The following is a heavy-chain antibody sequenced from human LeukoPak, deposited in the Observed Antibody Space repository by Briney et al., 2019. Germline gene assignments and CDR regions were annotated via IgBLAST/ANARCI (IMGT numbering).Heavy chain of an antibody. J-gene: IGHJ4*02. CDR2: ISGSGGST. D-gene: IGHD5-12*01. Sequence: GGSQRLSCAASGFTFSSYAMSWVRQAPGKGLEWVSAISGSGGSTYYADSVKGRFTISRDNSKNTLYLQMNSLRAEDTAVYYCAKTPEGLRSPNYFDYWGQGTLVTVSS. CDR1: GFTFSSYA. CDR3: AKTPEGLRSPNYFDY. V-gene: IGHV3-23*01.